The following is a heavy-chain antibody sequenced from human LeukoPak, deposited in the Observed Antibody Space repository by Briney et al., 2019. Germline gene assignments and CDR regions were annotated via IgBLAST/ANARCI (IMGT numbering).Heavy chain of an antibody. D-gene: IGHD1-26*01. CDR1: GFTFSSYG. Sequence: PGGSLRLSCAASGFTFSSYGMSWVRQAPGKGLEYVSAISGSSGSTFHADSVKGRFTISRDNSKNTLYLQMNSLRAEDTAVYYCAKDFPGGSYEDDVFDIWGQGTMVTVSS. CDR2: ISGSSGST. V-gene: IGHV3-23*01. J-gene: IGHJ3*02. CDR3: AKDFPGGSYEDDVFDI.